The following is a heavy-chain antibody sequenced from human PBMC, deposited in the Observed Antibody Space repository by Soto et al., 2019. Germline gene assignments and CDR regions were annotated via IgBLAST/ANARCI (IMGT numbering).Heavy chain of an antibody. CDR3: ATSLANYDSSGYYGY. D-gene: IGHD3-22*01. Sequence: QVQLVESGGGVVQPGRSLRLSCAASGFTFSSYGMHWVRQAPGKGLEWVAVISYDGSNKYYADSVKGRFTISRDNSKNTMYLQMNSLRAKDTAVYYCATSLANYDSSGYYGYWGQGTLVTVSS. J-gene: IGHJ4*02. CDR1: GFTFSSYG. CDR2: ISYDGSNK. V-gene: IGHV3-30*03.